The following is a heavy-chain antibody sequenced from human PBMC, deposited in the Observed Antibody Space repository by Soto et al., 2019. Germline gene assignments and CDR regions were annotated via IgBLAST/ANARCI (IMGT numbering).Heavy chain of an antibody. Sequence: PGGSLRLSCAASGFTFSSYEMNWVRQAPRKGLEWVSYISSSGSTIYYADSVKGRFTISRDNAKNSLYLQMNSLGAEDTAVYYCARDTEFYFDYWGQGTLVTVSS. J-gene: IGHJ4*02. CDR3: ARDTEFYFDY. CDR2: ISSSGSTI. CDR1: GFTFSSYE. V-gene: IGHV3-48*03. D-gene: IGHD4-17*01.